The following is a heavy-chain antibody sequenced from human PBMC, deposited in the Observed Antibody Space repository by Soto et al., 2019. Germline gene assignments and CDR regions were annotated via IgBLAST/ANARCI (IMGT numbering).Heavy chain of an antibody. V-gene: IGHV3-23*01. D-gene: IGHD4-17*01. J-gene: IGHJ2*01. CDR2: ISGSGGTT. Sequence: EVLLLESGGGLQQPGGSLRLSCAASGFTFSNYAMSWVRQAPGKGLEWVSTISGSGGTTYYAASVKGRFTISRDNYHNTLFLQMNSLRGEDTAIYYCARKLGDYWVYFDLWGRGTLVTVSS. CDR1: GFTFSNYA. CDR3: ARKLGDYWVYFDL.